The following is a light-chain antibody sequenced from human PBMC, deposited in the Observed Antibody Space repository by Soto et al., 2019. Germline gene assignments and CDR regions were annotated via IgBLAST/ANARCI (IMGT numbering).Light chain of an antibody. CDR2: WAS. V-gene: IGKV4-1*01. CDR1: QSILYSPNNKNY. J-gene: IGKJ1*01. Sequence: DIVMTQSPDSLAVSLGERATINCKSSQSILYSPNNKNYLAWYQQKPGQPPKLLIYWASTRESGVPDRFSGSGSGKDFTLTISSLQAEDVAVYYCQQYYGPPQNFGQGTKVEIK. CDR3: QQYYGPPQN.